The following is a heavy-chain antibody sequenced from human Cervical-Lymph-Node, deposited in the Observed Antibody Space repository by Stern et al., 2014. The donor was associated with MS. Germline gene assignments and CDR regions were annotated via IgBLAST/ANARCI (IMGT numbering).Heavy chain of an antibody. J-gene: IGHJ4*02. D-gene: IGHD2-15*01. V-gene: IGHV2-5*02. Sequence: QVTLRESGPTLVKPTQTVTLTCTLSGFSVATAGVGVGWIRQPPGKAMEWLALLYLGGHKLYIPSLKNRLTIIKDTSKNQVVLTMTNVDPVDTATYYCAHSRVKYCRGGTCYSSLFDYWGQGTLVTVSS. CDR2: LYLGGHK. CDR3: AHSRVKYCRGGTCYSSLFDY. CDR1: GFSVATAGVG.